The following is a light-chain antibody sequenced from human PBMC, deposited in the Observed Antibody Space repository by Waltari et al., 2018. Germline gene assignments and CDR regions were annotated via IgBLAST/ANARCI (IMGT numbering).Light chain of an antibody. J-gene: IGLJ2*01. Sequence: QSALTQPASVSGSPGQSITISCTGTSSDVGRYNYVSWYQHHPGKAPKLIIYAVSSRPSGGSSRFSGSKSGNTASLTISGLQAEDEADYYCSSYAGTSTRVVFGGGTKLTVL. CDR3: SSYAGTSTRVV. V-gene: IGLV2-14*01. CDR2: AVS. CDR1: SSDVGRYNY.